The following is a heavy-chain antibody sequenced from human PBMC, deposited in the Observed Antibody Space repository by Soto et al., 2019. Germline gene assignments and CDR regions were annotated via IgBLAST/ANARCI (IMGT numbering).Heavy chain of an antibody. J-gene: IGHJ5*02. D-gene: IGHD4-17*01. V-gene: IGHV4-34*01. CDR3: AREVRLDDGANRKDDNCFDP. CDR1: GGSFSGYY. CDR2: ISHSGST. Sequence: QVQLQQWGAGLLKPSETLSLTCAVYGGSFSGYYWSWIRQAPGKGLEWIGEISHSGSTNYNPSLKSRVTISRDTTKNQFSLMLSSVTDSDTAVYYCAREVRLDDGANRKDDNCFDPWGQGNMFTVSS.